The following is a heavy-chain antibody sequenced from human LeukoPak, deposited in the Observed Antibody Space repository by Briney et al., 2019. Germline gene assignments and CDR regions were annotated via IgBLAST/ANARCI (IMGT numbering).Heavy chain of an antibody. CDR3: ARVCDYEAFDI. CDR1: GGSISSYY. J-gene: IGHJ3*02. Sequence: SETLSLTCTVSGGSISSYYWSWIRQPPGKGLEWSGYIYYSGSTNYNPSLKSRVTIPVDTSKNPFYLTLSSVAAADAAVYYCARVCDYEAFDIWGQGTMVTVSS. V-gene: IGHV4-59*01. CDR2: IYYSGST. D-gene: IGHD4-17*01.